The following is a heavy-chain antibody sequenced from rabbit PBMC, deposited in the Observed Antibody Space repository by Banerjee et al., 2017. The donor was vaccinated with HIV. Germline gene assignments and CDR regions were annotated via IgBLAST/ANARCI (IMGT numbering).Heavy chain of an antibody. CDR2: IDAGDSDNT. CDR1: GFDFSSYYY. Sequence: QSLEESGGGLVQPEGSLTLTCKASGFDFSSYYYMYWVRQAPGKGLEWIACIDAGDSDNTNYASWAKGRFTISKTSSTTVTLQMTSLTAADTATYFCARRSAGYAGYAKLWGPGTLVTVS. V-gene: IGHV1S40*01. D-gene: IGHD7-1*01. CDR3: ARRSAGYAGYAKL. J-gene: IGHJ4*01.